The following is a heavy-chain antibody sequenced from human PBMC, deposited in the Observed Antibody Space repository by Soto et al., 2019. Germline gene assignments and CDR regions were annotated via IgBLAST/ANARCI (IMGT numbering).Heavy chain of an antibody. CDR1: GGSLSSSSYY. Sequence: SETLTLTCTVSGGSLSSSSYYWGWIRQPPGKGLEWIGSIYYSGSTYYNPSLKSRVTISVDTSKNQSSLKLSSVTAADTAVYYCARTQGTEYDFWSGYSSGLWGSTYYFDYWGQGTLVTVSS. CDR3: ARTQGTEYDFWSGYSSGLWGSTYYFDY. V-gene: IGHV4-39*01. CDR2: IYYSGST. J-gene: IGHJ4*02. D-gene: IGHD3-3*01.